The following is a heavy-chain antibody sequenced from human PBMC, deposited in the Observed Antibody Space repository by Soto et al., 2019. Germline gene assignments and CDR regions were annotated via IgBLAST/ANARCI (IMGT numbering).Heavy chain of an antibody. D-gene: IGHD1-7*01. V-gene: IGHV1-69*01. J-gene: IGHJ5*02. CDR1: GGTFSSYA. CDR3: ARSEAVRGEAGTTGVRPNNGFDP. CDR2: ITPILGTA. Sequence: QVQLVQSGAEVKKPGSSVKVSCKASGGTFSSYAISWVRQAPGQGLEWMGGITPILGTAKYAQKFQGRVTITADESTSTGFKEVSSLKSEDPAVYYCARSEAVRGEAGTTGVRPNNGFDPWGQGNRVTVSS.